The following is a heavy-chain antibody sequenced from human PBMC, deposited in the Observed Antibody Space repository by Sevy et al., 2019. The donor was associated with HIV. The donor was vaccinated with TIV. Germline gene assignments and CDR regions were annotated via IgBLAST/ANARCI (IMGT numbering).Heavy chain of an antibody. Sequence: GGSLRLSCAVSGFSFDSYGMTWVRQAPGKGLEWVSGISGSGTRTYYADSVKGRFIISRDNSKNKLYLQMNSLRSEDKAIYYCAKGGGGHYDPDEIGYYFYYYNMDVWGKGTTVTVSS. J-gene: IGHJ6*03. CDR3: AKGGGGHYDPDEIGYYFYYYNMDV. D-gene: IGHD3-22*01. CDR2: ISGSGTRT. V-gene: IGHV3-23*01. CDR1: GFSFDSYG.